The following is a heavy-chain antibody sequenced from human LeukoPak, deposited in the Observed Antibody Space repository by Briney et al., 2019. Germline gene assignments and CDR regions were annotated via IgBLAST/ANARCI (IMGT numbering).Heavy chain of an antibody. CDR2: INSDGSST. CDR1: GFTFSSYW. D-gene: IGHD6-13*01. J-gene: IGHJ4*02. V-gene: IGHV3-74*01. CDR3: ARDNRIAAAGWNFDY. Sequence: GGSLRLSCAASGFTFSSYWMHWVRQAPGKGLVWVSRINSDGSSTSYADSVKGRFTISRDNSKNTLYLQMNSLRAEDTAVYYCARDNRIAAAGWNFDYWGQGTLVTVSS.